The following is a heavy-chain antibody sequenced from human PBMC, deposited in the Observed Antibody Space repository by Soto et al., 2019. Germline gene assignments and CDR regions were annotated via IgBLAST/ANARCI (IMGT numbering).Heavy chain of an antibody. CDR3: ARGFPGYWYFDL. CDR2: IYGHDDK. Sequence: QITLKESGPPLVKPTQTLTLTCTFSGFSLTANGVGVGWFRQPPGKAPEWLAVIYGHDDKRYSPSLRSRLTITKDTSENQVVLTLTDMDPVDTGTYFCARGFPGYWYFDLWGPGTLVTVSS. V-gene: IGHV2-5*01. CDR1: GFSLTANGVG. J-gene: IGHJ2*01.